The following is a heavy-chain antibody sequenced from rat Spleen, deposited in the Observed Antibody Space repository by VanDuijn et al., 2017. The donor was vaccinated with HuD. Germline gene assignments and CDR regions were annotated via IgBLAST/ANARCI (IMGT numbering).Heavy chain of an antibody. J-gene: IGHJ2*01. CDR1: GFTFSNYG. CDR3: ATGGTTTSDY. CDR2: ISSDGSTT. D-gene: IGHD1-5*01. V-gene: IGHV5-29*01. Sequence: EVQLVESGGGLVQPGRSLKLSCAASGFTFSNYGMAWVRQAPTKGLEWVATISSDGSTTYYRDSVKGRFTISRDNAKSTLYLQMDSLRSEDTATYYCATGGTTTSDYWGQGVMVTVSS.